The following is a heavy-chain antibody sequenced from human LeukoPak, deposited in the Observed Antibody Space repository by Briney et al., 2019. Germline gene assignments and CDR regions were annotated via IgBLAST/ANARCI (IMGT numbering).Heavy chain of an antibody. Sequence: PGGSLRLSCAASGFTFSDYYMSWIRQAPGKGLEWVSYISSSGSTIYYADSVKGRFTISRDNAKNSLYLQMNSLRAEDTAVYYCAREYCTSNSCYVDDWGQGTLVTVSS. CDR3: AREYCTSNSCYVDD. CDR2: ISSSGSTI. J-gene: IGHJ4*02. V-gene: IGHV3-11*01. CDR1: GFTFSDYY. D-gene: IGHD2-2*01.